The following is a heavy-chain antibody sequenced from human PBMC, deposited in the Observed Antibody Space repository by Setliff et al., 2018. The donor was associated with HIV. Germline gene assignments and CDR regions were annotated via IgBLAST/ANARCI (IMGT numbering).Heavy chain of an antibody. CDR3: ARDRSTTHIGAAIDY. V-gene: IGHV1-8*02. CDR2: MNTNSGNT. Sequence: ASVKVSCKASGDTFTTYDINWVRQATGQGPEWIGWMNTNSGNTGYAQKFQVRVTMTRNTSISTAYMELSSLRSEDTAVYYCARDRSTTHIGAAIDYWGQGTLVTVSS. CDR1: GDTFTTYD. J-gene: IGHJ4*02. D-gene: IGHD6-13*01.